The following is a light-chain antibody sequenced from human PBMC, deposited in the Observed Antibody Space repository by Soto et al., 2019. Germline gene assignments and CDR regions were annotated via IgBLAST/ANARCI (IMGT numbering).Light chain of an antibody. Sequence: DIQMTQSPSTLSAPVAARATIACRASQSFTDWLAWYQQKPGKAPKLLIYDASTLESGVPSRFSGSGSGTEFTLTISSLQSDVFAIYYCQQYNDYLCTFGLGTQFDIK. CDR1: QSFTDW. V-gene: IGKV1-5*01. CDR3: QQYNDYLCT. CDR2: DAS. J-gene: IGKJ1*01.